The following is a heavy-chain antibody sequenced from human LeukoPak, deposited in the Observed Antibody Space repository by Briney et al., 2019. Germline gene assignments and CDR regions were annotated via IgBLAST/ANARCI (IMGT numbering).Heavy chain of an antibody. Sequence: GASVTVSFTASGYTFTFYYMHWVGQAPGQGLEWMGWINPNSGGTNYAQKFQGRVTMTRDTSISTAYMELRRLRSDNTAVYYCARVFDYWGQGTLVTVSS. CDR2: INPNSGGT. V-gene: IGHV1-2*02. J-gene: IGHJ4*02. CDR3: ARVFDY. CDR1: GYTFTFYY.